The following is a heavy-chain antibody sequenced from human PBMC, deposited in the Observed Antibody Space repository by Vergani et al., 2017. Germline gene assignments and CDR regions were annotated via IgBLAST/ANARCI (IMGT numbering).Heavy chain of an antibody. V-gene: IGHV1-46*03. D-gene: IGHD3-9*01. CDR3: ARVDYGILTGYRY. J-gene: IGHJ4*02. CDR2: INPSGGHT. CDR1: GYTFSNYY. Sequence: QVQVVQSGAEVKKSGASVKVSCKTSGYTFSNYYMHWVRQAPGQGLEWMGIINPSGGHTNYAQKFQGRVTMTRDTSTSTVYMELSSLRSEDRAIYCCARVDYGILTGYRYWGQGTLVTVSA.